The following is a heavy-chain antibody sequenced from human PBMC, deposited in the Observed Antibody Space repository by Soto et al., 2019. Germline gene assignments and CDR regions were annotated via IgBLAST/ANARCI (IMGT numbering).Heavy chain of an antibody. Sequence: QVQLVESGGGVVQPGRSLRLSCAASGFTFSSYGMHWVRQAPGKGLEWVAVISYDGSNKYYADSVKGRFTISRDNSKNTLYLQMNSLRAADTAVYYCAKNSRRGYSGYYFDYWGQGTLVTVSS. J-gene: IGHJ4*02. V-gene: IGHV3-30*18. CDR1: GFTFSSYG. CDR2: ISYDGSNK. CDR3: AKNSRRGYSGYYFDY. D-gene: IGHD5-12*01.